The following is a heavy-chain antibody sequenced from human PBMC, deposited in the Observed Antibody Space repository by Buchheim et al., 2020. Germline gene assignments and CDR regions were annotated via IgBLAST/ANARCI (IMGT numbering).Heavy chain of an antibody. CDR2: ISSSSSYI. CDR3: ARADYDFWSGYYRENYYGMDV. Sequence: EVQLVESGGGLVKPGGSLRLSCAASGFTFSSYSMNWVRQAPRKGLEWVSSISSSSSYIYYADSVKGRFTISRDNAKNSLYLQMNSLRAEDTAVYYCARADYDFWSGYYRENYYGMDVWGQGTT. V-gene: IGHV3-21*01. J-gene: IGHJ6*02. CDR1: GFTFSSYS. D-gene: IGHD3-3*01.